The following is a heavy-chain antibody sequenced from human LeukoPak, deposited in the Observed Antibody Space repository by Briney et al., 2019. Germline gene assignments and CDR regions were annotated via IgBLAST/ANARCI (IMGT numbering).Heavy chain of an antibody. D-gene: IGHD3-22*01. CDR2: IYTSGST. V-gene: IGHV4-4*07. CDR3: ARFTDYYDSSGFDP. CDR1: GGSISSYY. J-gene: IGHJ5*02. Sequence: SETLSLTCTVSGGSISSYYWSWIRQPAGKGLEWIGRIYTSGSTNYNPSLKSRVTMSVDTSKNQFSLKLSSVTAADTAVYYCARFTDYYDSSGFDPWGQGTLVTVSS.